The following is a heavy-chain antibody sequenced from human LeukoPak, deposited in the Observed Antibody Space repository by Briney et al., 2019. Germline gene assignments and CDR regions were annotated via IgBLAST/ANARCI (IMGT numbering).Heavy chain of an antibody. D-gene: IGHD3-10*01. J-gene: IGHJ5*02. V-gene: IGHV3-48*04. Sequence: GGSLRLSCAASEFTFSSYSMNWVRQAPGKGLEWVSYISSSSSTIYYADSVKGRFTISRDNAKNSLYLQMNSLRAEDTAVYYCASTARELFGSPWGQGTLVTVSS. CDR3: ASTARELFGSP. CDR1: EFTFSSYS. CDR2: ISSSSSTI.